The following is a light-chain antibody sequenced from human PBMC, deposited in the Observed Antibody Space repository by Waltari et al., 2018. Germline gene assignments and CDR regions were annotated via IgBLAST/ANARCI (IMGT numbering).Light chain of an antibody. CDR1: QDIRNE. CDR2: AAS. V-gene: IGKV1-17*01. Sequence: DIQMTQSPSSLSASVGNRVTITCRLSQDIRNELGWYQQQPGKAPKSLIYAASSLHSGVPSRFSGSGYGTEFTLTISALQPEDFATYYCLQHTTYPYTFGQGTKLEI. J-gene: IGKJ2*01. CDR3: LQHTTYPYT.